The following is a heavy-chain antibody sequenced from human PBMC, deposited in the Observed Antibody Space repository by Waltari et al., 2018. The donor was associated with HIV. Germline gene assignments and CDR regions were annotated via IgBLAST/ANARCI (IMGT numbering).Heavy chain of an antibody. D-gene: IGHD1-1*01. CDR1: GYSFTSYW. V-gene: IGHV5-51*01. CDR2: IYPGDSDT. Sequence: KGSGYSFTSYWIGWVRQMPGKGLEWMGIIYPGDSDTRYSPSFQGQVTISADKSISTAYLQWSSLKASDTAMYYCARRVGTNWSQFDYWGQGTLVTVSS. J-gene: IGHJ4*02. CDR3: ARRVGTNWSQFDY.